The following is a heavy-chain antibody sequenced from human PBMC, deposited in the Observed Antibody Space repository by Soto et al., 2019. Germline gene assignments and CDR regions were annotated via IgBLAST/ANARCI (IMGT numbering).Heavy chain of an antibody. V-gene: IGHV3-73*01. Sequence: GGSLRLSCAASGFTFSGSAMHWVRQASGKGLEWVGRIRSKANSYATAYAASVKGRFTISRDDSKNTAYLQMNSLKTEDTAVYYCTRPFYDSSSWPFDYWGQGTLVTVSS. J-gene: IGHJ4*02. CDR3: TRPFYDSSSWPFDY. CDR1: GFTFSGSA. D-gene: IGHD6-13*01. CDR2: IRSKANSYAT.